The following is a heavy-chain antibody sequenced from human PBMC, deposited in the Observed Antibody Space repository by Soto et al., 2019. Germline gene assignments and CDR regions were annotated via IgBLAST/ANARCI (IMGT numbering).Heavy chain of an antibody. V-gene: IGHV3-74*03. CDR2: INSDGSSV. Sequence: EVQLVESGGGLVQPGGSLRLSCATSGFTFSSYWMHWVRQPPGKGLVWVSRINSDGSSVTYADSVKGRFTISRDNAKNTLYLEMNSLRVEDTAVYYCARPGSNGWFNSFDPWGQGTLVTVSS. D-gene: IGHD2-8*01. CDR3: ARPGSNGWFNSFDP. CDR1: GFTFSSYW. J-gene: IGHJ5*02.